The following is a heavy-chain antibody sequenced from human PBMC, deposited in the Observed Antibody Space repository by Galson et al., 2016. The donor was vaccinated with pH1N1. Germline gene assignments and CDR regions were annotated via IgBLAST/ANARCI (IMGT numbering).Heavy chain of an antibody. D-gene: IGHD3-10*01. CDR2: IDWEDDK. J-gene: IGHJ4*02. CDR3: AWTRGGFGDYVY. V-gene: IGHV2-70*11. CDR1: GFSLSTSGMC. Sequence: PALVKPTQTLTLTCTFSGFSLSTSGMCVSWIRQPPGKALEWLARIDWEDDKYYSTSLKTRLTISKDTSKNQVVLTMTNMDPVDTATYFCAWTRGGFGDYVYWGQGTLVTVSS.